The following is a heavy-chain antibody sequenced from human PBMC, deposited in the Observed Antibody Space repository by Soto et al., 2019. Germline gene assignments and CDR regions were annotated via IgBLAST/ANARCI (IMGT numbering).Heavy chain of an antibody. CDR1: GGSISSYY. Sequence: SETLSLTCTVSGGSISSYYWIWIRQPAGKGLEWIGRIYTSGSTNYNPSLKSRVTMSVDTSKNQFSLKLSSVTAADTAVYYCARGVGNYYDSSGYYYVDYWGQGTLVTVSS. CDR2: IYTSGST. CDR3: ARGVGNYYDSSGYYYVDY. V-gene: IGHV4-4*07. D-gene: IGHD3-22*01. J-gene: IGHJ4*02.